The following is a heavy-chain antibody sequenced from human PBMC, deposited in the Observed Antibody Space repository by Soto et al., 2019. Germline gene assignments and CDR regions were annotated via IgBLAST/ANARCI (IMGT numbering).Heavy chain of an antibody. J-gene: IGHJ4*02. D-gene: IGHD4-17*01. CDR1: GFTFSSYG. CDR2: IWYDGSNK. Sequence: QVQLVESGGGVVQPGRSLRLSCAASGFTFSSYGMHWVRQAPGKGLEWVAVIWYDGSNKYYADSVKGRFTISRDNSKNTLYLQMNSLRAEDTAVYYCARTYGDYCLRDYWGQGTLVTVSS. V-gene: IGHV3-33*01. CDR3: ARTYGDYCLRDY.